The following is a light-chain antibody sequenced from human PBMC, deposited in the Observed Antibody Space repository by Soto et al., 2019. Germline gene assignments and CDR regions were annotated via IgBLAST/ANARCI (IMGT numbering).Light chain of an antibody. CDR1: DSEVGSYNL. CDR3: CSYAGSSTPYV. CDR2: EVS. J-gene: IGLJ1*01. V-gene: IGLV2-23*02. Sequence: QSVLTQPASVSGSPGQSITTSCAGTDSEVGSYNLVSWYQQHPGKAPKLMIYEVSKRPSGDSNRFSGSKSGNMASLTISGLQAEDEAVYYCCSYAGSSTPYVFGTGTKVTVL.